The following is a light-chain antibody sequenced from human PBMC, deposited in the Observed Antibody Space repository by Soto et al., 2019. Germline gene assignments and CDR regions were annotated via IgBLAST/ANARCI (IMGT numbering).Light chain of an antibody. CDR3: QQYGSSPLYT. CDR1: QSVSSIF. Sequence: EIVLTQSPGTLSLSPGERATLSCRASQSVSSIFLAWYQQKPGQSPRLLIYGASSRATGFPDRFSGSGSGTDFTLTISILEPEDFAVYYGQQYGSSPLYTFGRGTKLEIK. V-gene: IGKV3-20*01. J-gene: IGKJ2*01. CDR2: GAS.